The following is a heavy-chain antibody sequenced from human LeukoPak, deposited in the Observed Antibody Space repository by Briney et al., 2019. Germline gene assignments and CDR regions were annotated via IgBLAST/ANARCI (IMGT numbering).Heavy chain of an antibody. CDR1: GYTFTSYG. V-gene: IGHV1-18*01. D-gene: IGHD3-22*01. CDR3: ARDLYQAYHPKTLNYYDSSGSKPHYYMDV. CDR2: ISAYNGNT. Sequence: GASVKVSCMASGYTFTSYGISWVRQAPGQGLEWMGWISAYNGNTNYAQKLQGRVTMTTDTSTSTAYMELRSLRSDDTAVYYCARDLYQAYHPKTLNYYDSSGSKPHYYMDVWGKGTTVTVSS. J-gene: IGHJ6*03.